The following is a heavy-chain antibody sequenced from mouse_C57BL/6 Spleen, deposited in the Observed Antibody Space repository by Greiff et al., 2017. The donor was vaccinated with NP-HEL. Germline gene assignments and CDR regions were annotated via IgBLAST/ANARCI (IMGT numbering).Heavy chain of an antibody. D-gene: IGHD1-1*01. J-gene: IGHJ3*01. CDR1: GYTFTGYW. CDR2: MVAGSGST. CDR3: ARYYYGSRGFAY. Sequence: QVQLQQSGAERRKPGASVKLSCKATGYTFTGYWIEWVKQRPGHGLEWIGEMVAGSGSTNYNEKFKGKATFTANTSSNTAYMQLSSLTTEDSAIYCCARYYYGSRGFAYWGQGTLVTVSA. V-gene: IGHV1-9*01.